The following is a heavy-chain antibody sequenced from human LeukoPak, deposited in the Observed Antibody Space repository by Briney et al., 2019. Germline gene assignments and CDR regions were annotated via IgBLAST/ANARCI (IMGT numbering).Heavy chain of an antibody. CDR2: IYYSGRT. J-gene: IGHJ4*02. Sequence: SVTLSLTCTVSGDSIRSSTYYWGWIRQPPGKGLEWIGSIYYSGRTYYNPSLKSRVTISVDTSNNQFSLKLSSVTAADTAVYYCAKLYSGTRSPDYWGQGALVTVSS. D-gene: IGHD3-10*01. CDR3: AKLYSGTRSPDY. V-gene: IGHV4-39*01. CDR1: GDSIRSSTYY.